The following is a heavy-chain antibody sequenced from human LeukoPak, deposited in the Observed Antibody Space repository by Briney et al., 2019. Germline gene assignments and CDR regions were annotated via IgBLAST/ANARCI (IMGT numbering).Heavy chain of an antibody. V-gene: IGHV3-7*04. Sequence: GGSLRLSCAASGFTFSSYWMTWVRQAPGKGLEWVANIKQDGSEKHYVDSVKGRFTISRDNAKNSLYLQMDSLRAEDTAVYYCARDRESRISSDWGQGTLVTVSS. J-gene: IGHJ4*02. CDR2: IKQDGSEK. CDR3: ARDRESRISSD. D-gene: IGHD3-10*01. CDR1: GFTFSSYW.